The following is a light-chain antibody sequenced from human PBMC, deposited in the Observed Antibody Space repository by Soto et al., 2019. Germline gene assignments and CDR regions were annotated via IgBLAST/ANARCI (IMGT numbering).Light chain of an antibody. CDR1: QSVFYRSENKNY. Sequence: DIVMTQSPDSLAVSLGERATINCKSSQSVFYRSENKNYLVWYQQKSGQPPKLLISWASTRESGVPDRFRGSGSVTDFTITIIRLQAEDVAVYYCQQYYSFPPTFGGGTKVEIK. CDR3: QQYYSFPPT. J-gene: IGKJ4*02. CDR2: WAS. V-gene: IGKV4-1*01.